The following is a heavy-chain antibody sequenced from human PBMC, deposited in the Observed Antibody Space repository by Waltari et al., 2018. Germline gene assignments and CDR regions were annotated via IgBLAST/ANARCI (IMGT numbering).Heavy chain of an antibody. J-gene: IGHJ6*02. Sequence: EVQLVESGGGLVQPGGSLRLSWAASGFTFSRFWMSWVRQAPGRGLEWVGNIYKDGTVNNYRDSVKGRFTTSRDNARNSLYLQMNSLRVDDTAVYYCVRDDDGGMGAVWGQGTTVIVSS. CDR3: VRDDDGGMGAV. CDR2: IYKDGTVN. V-gene: IGHV3-7*01. CDR1: GFTFSRFW. D-gene: IGHD3-16*01.